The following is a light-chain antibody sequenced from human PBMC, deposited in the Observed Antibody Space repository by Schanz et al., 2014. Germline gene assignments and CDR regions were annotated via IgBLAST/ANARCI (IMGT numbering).Light chain of an antibody. CDR3: QQYSNRTT. CDR2: GAS. Sequence: EMVMTQSPATLSVSPGDRATLSCRASQSVSSSLAWYQQKPGQAPRLLVYGASTRATGIPDRFRGSGSGTEFTLTISSLQSEDFAVYFCQQYSNRTTFGQGTKVEIK. V-gene: IGKV3-15*01. J-gene: IGKJ1*01. CDR1: QSVSSS.